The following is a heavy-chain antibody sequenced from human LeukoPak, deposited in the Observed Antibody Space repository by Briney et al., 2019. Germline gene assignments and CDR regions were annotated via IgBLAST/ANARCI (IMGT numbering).Heavy chain of an antibody. CDR2: LPGSSTYT. CDR1: GFTFSTYN. J-gene: IGHJ4*02. V-gene: IGHV3-21*01. Sequence: GGSLRLSCAASGFTFSTYNMNWVRQAPGKGLEWVSSLPGSSTYTYYADSLKGRFTISRDTIKNSLYLQMNSLSPEDTAVYYCARGSYGSFDYWGQGTLVSVSS. D-gene: IGHD5-18*01. CDR3: ARGSYGSFDY.